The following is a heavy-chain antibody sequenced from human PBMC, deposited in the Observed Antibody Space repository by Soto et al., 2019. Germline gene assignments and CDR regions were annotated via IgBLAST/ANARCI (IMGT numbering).Heavy chain of an antibody. CDR2: ISAYNGNT. D-gene: IGHD6-6*01. V-gene: IGHV1-18*01. J-gene: IGHJ6*02. Sequence: QVQLVQSGAEVKKPGASVKVSCKASGYTFTSYGISWVRQAPGQGLEWMGWISAYNGNTNYAQKLQGRVTMTTDTAKTTAYMEVRSLRSDNTAVYYCANCIEAHLGPYGMEVWGQGTTVTVSS. CDR3: ANCIEAHLGPYGMEV. CDR1: GYTFTSYG.